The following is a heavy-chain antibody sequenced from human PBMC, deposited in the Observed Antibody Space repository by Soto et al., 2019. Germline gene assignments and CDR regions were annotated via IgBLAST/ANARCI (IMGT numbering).Heavy chain of an antibody. CDR2: IGPETGAT. CDR1: GYTFTGHY. D-gene: IGHD3-16*01. V-gene: IGHV1-2*02. CDR3: TIEGAYPGPDFDY. Sequence: ASVKVSCKASGYTFTGHYIHWVRQAPEQGPEWMGEIGPETGATRYAQKFQGRVTMTRDMSITTVYMELNSLKTDDTAVYYCTIEGAYPGPDFDYWGQGTLVTVSS. J-gene: IGHJ4*02.